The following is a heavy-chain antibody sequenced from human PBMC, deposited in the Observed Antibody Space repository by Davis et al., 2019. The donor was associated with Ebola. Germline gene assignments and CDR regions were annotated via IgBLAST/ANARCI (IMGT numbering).Heavy chain of an antibody. J-gene: IGHJ4*02. D-gene: IGHD2-2*01. CDR2: ISSSSTI. V-gene: IGHV3-48*02. CDR3: AREPSSTSAFDY. Sequence: ESLKISCAASRFTFSSYSMNWVRQAPGKGLEWVSYISSSSTIYYADSVKGRFTISRDNAKNSLYLQMNSLRDEDTAVYYCAREPSSTSAFDYWGQGTLVTVSS. CDR1: RFTFSSYS.